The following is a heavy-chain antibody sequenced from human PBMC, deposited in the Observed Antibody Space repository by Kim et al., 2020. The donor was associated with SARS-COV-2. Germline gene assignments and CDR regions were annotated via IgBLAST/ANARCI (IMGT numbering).Heavy chain of an antibody. CDR3: AKPNSSGWYPFDY. V-gene: IGHV3-30*18. D-gene: IGHD6-19*01. Sequence: GGSLRLSCAASGFTFSSYGMHWVRQAPGKGLEWVAVISYDGSNKYYADSVKGRFTISRDNSKNTLYLQMNSLRAEDTAVYYCAKPNSSGWYPFDYWGQGTLVTVSS. CDR1: GFTFSSYG. J-gene: IGHJ4*02. CDR2: ISYDGSNK.